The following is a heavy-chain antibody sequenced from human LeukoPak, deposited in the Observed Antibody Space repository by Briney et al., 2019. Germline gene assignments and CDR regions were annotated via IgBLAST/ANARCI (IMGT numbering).Heavy chain of an antibody. D-gene: IGHD2-2*01. CDR1: GYSFTRYW. Sequence: GESLKISCKGPGYSFTRYWIGWVRQMPGKGLEWMGIIYPGDSDTRYSPSFQGQVTISADKSISTAYLQWSSLKASDTAMYYCAREGAEYCSSTSCSGDAFDIWGQGTMVTVSS. CDR3: AREGAEYCSSTSCSGDAFDI. V-gene: IGHV5-51*01. CDR2: IYPGDSDT. J-gene: IGHJ3*02.